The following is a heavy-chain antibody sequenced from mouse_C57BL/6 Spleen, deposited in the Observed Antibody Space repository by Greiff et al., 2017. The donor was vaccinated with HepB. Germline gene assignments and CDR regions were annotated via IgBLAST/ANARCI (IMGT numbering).Heavy chain of an antibody. J-gene: IGHJ4*01. CDR3: TRTYYFYYAMDY. Sequence: VKLVESGAELVRPGASVTLSCKASGYTFTDYEMHWVKQTPVHGLEWIGAIDPETGGTAYNQKFKGKAILTADKSSSTAYMELRSLTSEDSAVYYCTRTYYFYYAMDYWGQGTSVTVSS. D-gene: IGHD2-10*01. CDR2: IDPETGGT. V-gene: IGHV1-15*01. CDR1: GYTFTDYE.